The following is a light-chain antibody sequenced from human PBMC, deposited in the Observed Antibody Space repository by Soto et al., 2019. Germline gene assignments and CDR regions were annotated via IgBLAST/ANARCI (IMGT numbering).Light chain of an antibody. CDR1: SSNIGGNS. J-gene: IGLJ1*01. Sequence: QYDLTQPPSVSAAPGQKVTISCSGSSSNIGGNSVSWYQQLPGTAPKLLIYDDNKRPSGIPDRFSGSKSGTSATLGITGFQTGDEADYYCGSWDSSLSAYVFGTGTKV. CDR2: DDN. V-gene: IGLV1-51*01. CDR3: GSWDSSLSAYV.